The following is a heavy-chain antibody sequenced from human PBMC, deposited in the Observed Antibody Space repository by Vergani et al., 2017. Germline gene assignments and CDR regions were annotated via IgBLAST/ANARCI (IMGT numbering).Heavy chain of an antibody. CDR3: TRRSSGIAAATN. J-gene: IGHJ4*02. V-gene: IGHV3-73*02. D-gene: IGHD6-13*01. Sequence: EVQLVESGGGLVQPGGSLKLSCAASGFTFSGSAMHWVCQASGKWLERVGRIRSKANSYATAYAASVKGSFTISRDDSKNTAYLQMNSLITEDTAVDYCTRRSSGIAAATNRGQGTLVTVSS. CDR1: GFTFSGSA. CDR2: IRSKANSYAT.